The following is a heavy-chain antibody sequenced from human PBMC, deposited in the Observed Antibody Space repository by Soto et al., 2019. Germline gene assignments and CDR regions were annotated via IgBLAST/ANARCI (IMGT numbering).Heavy chain of an antibody. CDR3: AREYCSGGSCQKPYFDY. CDR2: IIPIFGTA. J-gene: IGHJ4*02. V-gene: IGHV1-69*13. Sequence: SVKVSCKASGGTFSSYAISWVRQAPGQGLEWMGGIIPIFGTANYAQKFQGRVTITADESTSTAYMELSSLRSEDTAVYYCAREYCSGGSCQKPYFDYWGQGTLVTVSS. D-gene: IGHD2-15*01. CDR1: GGTFSSYA.